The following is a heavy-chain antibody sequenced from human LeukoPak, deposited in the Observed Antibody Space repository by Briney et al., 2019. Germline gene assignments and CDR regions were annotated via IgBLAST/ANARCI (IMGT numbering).Heavy chain of an antibody. CDR2: INAGNGNT. V-gene: IGHV1-3*03. J-gene: IGHJ5*02. CDR1: GYAFTSYA. D-gene: IGHD2-15*01. Sequence: ASVKVSCKASGYAFTSYAMHWVRQAPGQRLEWMGWINAGNGNTKYSQEFQGRVTITRDTSASTAYMELSSLRSEDMAVYYCARGGYCSGGSCYSMHWFDPWGQGTLVTVSS. CDR3: ARGGYCSGGSCYSMHWFDP.